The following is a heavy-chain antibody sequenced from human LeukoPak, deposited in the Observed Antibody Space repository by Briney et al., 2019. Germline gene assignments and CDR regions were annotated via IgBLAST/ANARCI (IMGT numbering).Heavy chain of an antibody. CDR2: IYPADSDI. Sequence: GESLKISCKGSGYSCTSYWIGWVRQMPGKGLEWMGIIYPADSDIRYSPSFQGQVTISADKSISTAYLQWSSLTASDTAMYYCARQEYCSGGSCYTRFDPWGQGTLVTVSS. CDR1: GYSCTSYW. V-gene: IGHV5-51*01. J-gene: IGHJ5*02. CDR3: ARQEYCSGGSCYTRFDP. D-gene: IGHD2-15*01.